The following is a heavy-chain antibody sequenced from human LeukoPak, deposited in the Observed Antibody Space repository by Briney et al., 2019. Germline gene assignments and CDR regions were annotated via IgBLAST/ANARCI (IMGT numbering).Heavy chain of an antibody. V-gene: IGHV3-23*01. CDR2: ISGSGGST. D-gene: IGHD5-12*01. CDR1: GFTFSSYA. CDR3: AKGNTDGMVATIQYFDY. J-gene: IGHJ4*02. Sequence: GGSLRLSCAASGFTFSSYAMSWVRQAPGKGPEWVSAISGSGGSTYYADSVKGRFTISRDNSKNTLYLQMNSLRAEDTAVYYCAKGNTDGMVATIQYFDYWGQGTLVTVSS.